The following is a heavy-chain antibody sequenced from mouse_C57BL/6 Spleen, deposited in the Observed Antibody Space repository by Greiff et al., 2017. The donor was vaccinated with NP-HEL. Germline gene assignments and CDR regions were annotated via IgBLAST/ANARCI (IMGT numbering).Heavy chain of an antibody. Sequence: EVKLVESGGGLVKPGGSLKLSCAASGFTFSDYGMHWVRQAPEKGLEWVAYISSGSSTIYYADTVKGRFTISRDNAKNTLFLQMTSLRSEDTAMYYCARRMVTTGYAMDYWGQGTSVTVSS. CDR3: ARRMVTTGYAMDY. CDR2: ISSGSSTI. V-gene: IGHV5-17*01. J-gene: IGHJ4*01. CDR1: GFTFSDYG. D-gene: IGHD2-2*01.